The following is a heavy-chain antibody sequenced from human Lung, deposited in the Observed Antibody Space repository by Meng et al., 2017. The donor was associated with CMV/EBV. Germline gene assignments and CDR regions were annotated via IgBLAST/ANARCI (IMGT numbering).Heavy chain of an antibody. J-gene: IGHJ4*02. CDR1: GGSVSTSSSY. Sequence: SXTXSLXCTVSGGSVSTSSSYWSWIRQPPGKGLEWIGFIYNSGSTNDNPSLKSRVTISVDTSKNQFSLKLTSVIVADTAVYYCARGFYDFWSGFGAVDYXGQGXLVTVSS. CDR2: IYNSGST. V-gene: IGHV4-61*01. CDR3: ARGFYDFWSGFGAVDY. D-gene: IGHD3-3*01.